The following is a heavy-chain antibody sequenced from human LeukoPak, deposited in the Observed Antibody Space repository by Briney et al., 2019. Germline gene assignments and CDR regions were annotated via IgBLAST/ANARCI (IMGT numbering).Heavy chain of an antibody. CDR1: GFTVSSNY. CDR2: IYSGGST. J-gene: IGHJ4*02. V-gene: IGHV3-53*05. CDR3: ARQGMVKWLRKYYFDY. D-gene: IGHD5-12*01. Sequence: PGGSLRLSCAASGFTVSSNYMSWVRQAPGKGLEWVSVIYSGGSTYYADSVKGRFTISRDNPKNTLYLQMNSLRAEDTAVYYCARQGMVKWLRKYYFDYWGQGTLVTVSS.